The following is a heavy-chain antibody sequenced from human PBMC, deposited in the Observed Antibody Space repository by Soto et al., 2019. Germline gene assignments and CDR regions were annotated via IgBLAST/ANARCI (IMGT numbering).Heavy chain of an antibody. J-gene: IGHJ4*02. CDR3: AKSITARPFDY. D-gene: IGHD6-6*01. V-gene: IGHV3-15*07. Sequence: GGSLRLSCAASGFTFGNAWMNWVRQAPGKGLEWVGRIKSKTDGETTDYAAPVKGRFTISRDDSKNTLYLQMNSLRAEDTAVYYCAKSITARPFDYWGQGALVTVSS. CDR1: GFTFGNAW. CDR2: IKSKTDGETT.